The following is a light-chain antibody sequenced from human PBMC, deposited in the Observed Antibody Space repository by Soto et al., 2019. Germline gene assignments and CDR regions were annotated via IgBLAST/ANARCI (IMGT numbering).Light chain of an antibody. CDR2: AAS. CDR1: QGIGNF. J-gene: IGKJ1*01. CDR3: QKYDRAPWT. Sequence: DLQMTQSPSSLSASVGDSVTITCRASQGIGNFLAWYQQRPGDPPKLLMYAASTLQLGVPSRFSGSGSGTDFTLTISSLQPEDVATYYCQKYDRAPWTFGQGTKVEIK. V-gene: IGKV1-27*01.